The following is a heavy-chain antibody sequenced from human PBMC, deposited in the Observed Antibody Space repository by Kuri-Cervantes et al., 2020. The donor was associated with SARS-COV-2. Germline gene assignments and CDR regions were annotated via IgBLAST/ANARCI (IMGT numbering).Heavy chain of an antibody. V-gene: IGHV4-59*11. Sequence: SETLSLTCTVSGGSISSHYWSWIRQPPGKGLEWIGYIYYSGSTNYNPSLKSRVTISLDTSNNQVSLRLTSATAADTAVYYCGKVSWLQLWHRYSDSWGQGTLVTVSS. CDR2: IYYSGST. J-gene: IGHJ4*02. CDR3: GKVSWLQLWHRYSDS. CDR1: GGSISSHY. D-gene: IGHD5-24*01.